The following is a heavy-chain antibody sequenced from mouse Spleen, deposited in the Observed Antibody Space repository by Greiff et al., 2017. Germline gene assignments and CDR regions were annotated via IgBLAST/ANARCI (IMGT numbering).Heavy chain of an antibody. J-gene: IGHJ3*01. D-gene: IGHD3-2*01. CDR3: ARGGGQLGRLAY. Sequence: EVQLQQSGPELVKPGASVKIPCKASGYTFTDYNMDWVKQSHGKSLEWIGDINPNNGGTIYNQKFKGKATLTVDKSSSTAYMELRSLTSEDTAVYYCARGGGQLGRLAYWGQGTLVTVSA. V-gene: IGHV1-18*01. CDR1: GYTFTDYN. CDR2: INPNNGGT.